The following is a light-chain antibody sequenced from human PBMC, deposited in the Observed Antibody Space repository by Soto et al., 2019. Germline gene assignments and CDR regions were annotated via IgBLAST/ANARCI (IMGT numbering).Light chain of an antibody. J-gene: IGKJ1*01. CDR1: QSVSSNY. Sequence: EIVLTQSPGTLSLSPGERATLSCRASQSVSSNYLGWYQQRPGQAPRLLIYAASSRATGIPERFSGSGSGTDFTLTINRLEPEDFEVYYCQQYGISPRTFGQGTKVDIX. V-gene: IGKV3-20*01. CDR2: AAS. CDR3: QQYGISPRT.